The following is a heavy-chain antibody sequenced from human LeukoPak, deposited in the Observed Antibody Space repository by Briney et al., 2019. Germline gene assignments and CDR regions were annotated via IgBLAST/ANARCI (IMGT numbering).Heavy chain of an antibody. CDR1: GDSVSSNSAT. CDR3: AREGSDGYLFDY. CDR2: TYYSSKWYN. V-gene: IGHV6-1*01. D-gene: IGHD3-16*01. Sequence: SQTLSLTCAISGDSVSSNSATWDWVRQSPSRCLEWLGRTYYSSKWYNDYAVSVKSRVTINPATSKNQFSLQMNSVTPEDTAVYYCAREGSDGYLFDYWGQGSLVIVSS. J-gene: IGHJ4*02.